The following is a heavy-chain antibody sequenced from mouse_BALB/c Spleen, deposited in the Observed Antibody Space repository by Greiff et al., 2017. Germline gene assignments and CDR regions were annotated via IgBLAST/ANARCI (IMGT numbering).Heavy chain of an antibody. Sequence: EVMLVESGGGLVKPGGSLKLSCAASGFTFSSYTMSWVRQTPEKRLEWVATISSGGSYTYYPDSVKGRFTISRDNAKNTLYLQMSSLKSEDTAMYYCTRDKDYGSRAWFAYWGQGTLVTVSA. J-gene: IGHJ3*01. D-gene: IGHD1-1*01. CDR1: GFTFSSYT. CDR3: TRDKDYGSRAWFAY. CDR2: ISSGGSYT. V-gene: IGHV5-6-4*01.